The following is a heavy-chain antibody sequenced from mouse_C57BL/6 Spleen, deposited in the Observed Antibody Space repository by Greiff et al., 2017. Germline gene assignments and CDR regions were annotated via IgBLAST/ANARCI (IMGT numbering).Heavy chain of an antibody. Sequence: EVKLVESGGGLVKPGGSLKLSCAASGFTFSSYTMSWVRQTPEKRLAWVATISGGGGNTYYPDSVKGRFTISRDNAKNTLYLQMSSLRSEDTALYYCARQAYYSNPFAYWGQGTLVTVSA. CDR2: ISGGGGNT. J-gene: IGHJ3*01. V-gene: IGHV5-9*01. CDR3: ARQAYYSNPFAY. D-gene: IGHD2-5*01. CDR1: GFTFSSYT.